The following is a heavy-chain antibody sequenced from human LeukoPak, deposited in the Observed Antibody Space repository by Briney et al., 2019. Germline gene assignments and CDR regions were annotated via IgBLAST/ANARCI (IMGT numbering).Heavy chain of an antibody. CDR3: ARDGNGAVAGTFDY. CDR2: ISYDGGNK. CDR1: GFTFSSYA. J-gene: IGHJ4*02. Sequence: PGGSLRLSCAASGFTFSSYAMHWVRQAPGKGLEWVAVISYDGGNKYYADSVKGRFTISRDNSKNTLYLQMNSLRAEDTAVYYCARDGNGAVAGTFDYWGQGTLVTVS. D-gene: IGHD6-19*01. V-gene: IGHV3-30-3*01.